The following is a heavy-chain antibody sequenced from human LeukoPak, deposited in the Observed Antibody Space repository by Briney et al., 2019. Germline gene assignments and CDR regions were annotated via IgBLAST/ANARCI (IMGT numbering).Heavy chain of an antibody. J-gene: IGHJ5*02. CDR1: GFTVSSNY. CDR2: IYSGGST. Sequence: GGSLRLSCAASGFTVSSNYMSRVRQAPGKGLEWVSVIYSGGSTYYADSVKGRFTISRDNSKNTLFLQMNSLRAEDTAVYYGARRAGGFLGRFDPWGQGTLVTVSS. CDR3: ARRAGGFLGRFDP. V-gene: IGHV3-66*02. D-gene: IGHD3-16*01.